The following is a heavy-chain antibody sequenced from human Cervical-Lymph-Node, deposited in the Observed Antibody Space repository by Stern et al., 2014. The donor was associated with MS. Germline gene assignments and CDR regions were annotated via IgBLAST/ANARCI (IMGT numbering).Heavy chain of an antibody. D-gene: IGHD2-21*01. CDR2: STPIVGTA. CDR3: ATSAGFYSAMDV. CDR1: GGTFSNSA. Sequence: VQLVESGAEVKPPGSSVKVSCRTSGGTFSNSAFSWIRQAPGQGLEWMGASTPIVGTATYAPRFQGRVTMSAHESTNTAYMELSSLRSEDTAVYYCATSAGFYSAMDVWGQGTTVAVSS. J-gene: IGHJ6*02. V-gene: IGHV1-69*01.